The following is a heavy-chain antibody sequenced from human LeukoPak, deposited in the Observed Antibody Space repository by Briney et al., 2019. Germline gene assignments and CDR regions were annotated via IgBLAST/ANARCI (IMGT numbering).Heavy chain of an antibody. J-gene: IGHJ4*02. Sequence: ASVKVSCKASGGTFSSYAISWVRQAPGQGHEWMGGIIPIFGTANYAQKFQGRVTITTDESTSTAYMELSSLRSEDTAVYYCARVTYDYGDQGGYWGQGTLVTVSS. V-gene: IGHV1-69*05. CDR3: ARVTYDYGDQGGY. D-gene: IGHD4-17*01. CDR1: GGTFSSYA. CDR2: IIPIFGTA.